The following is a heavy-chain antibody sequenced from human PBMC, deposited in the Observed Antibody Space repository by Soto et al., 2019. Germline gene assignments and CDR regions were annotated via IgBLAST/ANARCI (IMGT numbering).Heavy chain of an antibody. Sequence: PGGSLRLSCAASGFTFSSYSMNWVRQAPGKGLEWVSSISSSSSYIYYADSVKGRFTISRDNAKNTLYLQMNSLRAEDTAVYYCAKSIAAVGTPPYFYYYGMDVWGQGTTVTVSS. CDR1: GFTFSSYS. D-gene: IGHD6-13*01. CDR3: AKSIAAVGTPPYFYYYGMDV. V-gene: IGHV3-21*01. CDR2: ISSSSSYI. J-gene: IGHJ6*02.